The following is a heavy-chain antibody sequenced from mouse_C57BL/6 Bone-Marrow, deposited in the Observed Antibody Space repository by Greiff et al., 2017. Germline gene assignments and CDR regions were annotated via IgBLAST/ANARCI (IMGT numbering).Heavy chain of an antibody. Sequence: VKLQQSGAELVRPGASVKLSCKTSGYIFSSYWIHWVKQRSGQGLEWIAKIYPGTGSINYNEKFKGKATLTADKSSSTAYMQLRSLKSEDSAVYFSASDENKGAWFAYGGQGTLVTVSA. D-gene: IGHD1-3*01. CDR2: IYPGTGSI. V-gene: IGHV1S132*01. J-gene: IGHJ3*01. CDR3: ASDENKGAWFAY. CDR1: GYIFSSYW.